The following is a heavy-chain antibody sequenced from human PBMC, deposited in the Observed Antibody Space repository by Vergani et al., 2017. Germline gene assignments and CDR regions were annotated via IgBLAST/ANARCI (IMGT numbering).Heavy chain of an antibody. CDR1: GFSLSTSGVG. J-gene: IGHJ4*02. D-gene: IGHD5-18*01. V-gene: IGHV2-5*02. CDR3: AHRRADTAMVYFDY. CDR2: IYWDDDK. Sequence: QITLKESGHTLVKPTQTLTLTCTFSGFSLSTSGVGVGWIRQPPGKALEWLALIYWDDDKRYSPSLKSRLTITKDTSKNQVVLTMTNMDPVDTATYYCAHRRADTAMVYFDYWGQGTLVTVSS.